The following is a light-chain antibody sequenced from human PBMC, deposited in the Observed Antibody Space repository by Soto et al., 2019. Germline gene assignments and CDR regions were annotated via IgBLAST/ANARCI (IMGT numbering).Light chain of an antibody. CDR3: QQYGTSEII. J-gene: IGKJ5*01. Sequence: EIVLTQSPGTLSLSPGERATLSCRASQSLTNSFIAWYQQKPGQAPRLLIYDTSSRATGIPDRFSGSGSGTDFTLTISRLEPEDCEVFFCQQYGTSEIIFGQGTRLEIK. V-gene: IGKV3-20*01. CDR1: QSLTNSF. CDR2: DTS.